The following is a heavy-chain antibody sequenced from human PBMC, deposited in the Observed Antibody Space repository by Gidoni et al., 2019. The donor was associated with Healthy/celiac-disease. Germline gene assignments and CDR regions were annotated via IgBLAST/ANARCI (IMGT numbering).Heavy chain of an antibody. J-gene: IGHJ1*01. CDR2: ISSSGSTI. CDR1: GFTFSSYE. CDR3: ARGARFDYFQH. V-gene: IGHV3-48*03. Sequence: EVQLGESGGGLVQPGGSLRLSCAAPGFTFSSYEMNWVRQAPWKGLEWVSYISSSGSTIYYADSVKGRFTISRDNAKNSLYLQMNSLRAEDTAVYYCARGARFDYFQHWGQGTLVTVSS.